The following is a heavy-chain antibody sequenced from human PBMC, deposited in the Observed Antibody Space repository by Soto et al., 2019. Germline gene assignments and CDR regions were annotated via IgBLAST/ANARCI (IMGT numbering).Heavy chain of an antibody. CDR2: INHSGST. D-gene: IGHD5-12*01. CDR3: ARGGGYSGYDYVGFDY. J-gene: IGHJ4*02. CDR1: GGSFGGYY. V-gene: IGHV4-34*01. Sequence: PSETLSLTCAVYGGSFGGYYWSWIRQPPGKGLEWIGEINHSGSTNYNPSLKSRVTISVDTSKNQFSLKLSSVTAADTAVYYCARGGGYSGYDYVGFDYWGQGTLVTVSS.